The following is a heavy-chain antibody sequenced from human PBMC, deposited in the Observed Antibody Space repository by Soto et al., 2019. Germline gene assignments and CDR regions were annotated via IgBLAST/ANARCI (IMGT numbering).Heavy chain of an antibody. V-gene: IGHV3-49*03. D-gene: IGHD6-19*01. CDR1: GFTFDDYG. CDR2: IRNKAYGGTT. J-gene: IGHJ5*02. Sequence: PGGSLRLSCTASGFTFDDYGVSWLRQTPGKGLEWLSFIRNKAYGGTTEYAASVKGRFTISKDDSTSIAYLQMNNLNTEDTGVYYCTRENGYRHGWTIDLWSQGTLVTVSS. CDR3: TRENGYRHGWTIDL.